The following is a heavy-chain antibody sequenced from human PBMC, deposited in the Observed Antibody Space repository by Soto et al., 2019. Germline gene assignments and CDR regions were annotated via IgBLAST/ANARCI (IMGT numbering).Heavy chain of an antibody. V-gene: IGHV4-39*01. J-gene: IGHJ6*03. D-gene: IGHD3-16*01. Sequence: QLQLQESGPGLVKPSETLSLTCTVSGGSISSSSYYWGWIRQPPGKGLEWIGSIYYSGSTYYNPSLKSRVTISVATSKNQFSLKLSSVTAADTAVYYCASRTKPRDPRPYQGYYYYMDVWGKGTTVTVSS. CDR2: IYYSGST. CDR3: ASRTKPRDPRPYQGYYYYMDV. CDR1: GGSISSSSYY.